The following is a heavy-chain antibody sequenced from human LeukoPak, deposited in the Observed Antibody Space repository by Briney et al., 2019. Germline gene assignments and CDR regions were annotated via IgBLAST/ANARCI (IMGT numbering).Heavy chain of an antibody. CDR3: ARHADTAMVTEVDY. Sequence: GASVKVSCKASGYTFTSYGISWVRQAPGQGLEWMGWISAYNGNTNYAQKLQGRVTMTTDTSTSTAYMELRSLRSVDTAVYYCARHADTAMVTEVDYWGQGTLVTVSS. CDR1: GYTFTSYG. V-gene: IGHV1-18*01. D-gene: IGHD5-18*01. J-gene: IGHJ4*02. CDR2: ISAYNGNT.